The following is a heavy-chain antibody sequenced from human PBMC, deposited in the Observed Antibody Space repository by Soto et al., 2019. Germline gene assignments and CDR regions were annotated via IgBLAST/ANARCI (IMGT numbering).Heavy chain of an antibody. J-gene: IGHJ5*02. V-gene: IGHV4-30-4*01. D-gene: IGHD3-10*01. Sequence: SETLSLTCTVSGGSISSGDYYWSWIRQPPGKGLEWIGYIYYSGSTYYNPSLKSRVTISVDTSKNQFSLKLSSVTAADTAVYYCARGYGSGHYNWFDPWGQGTLVTVSS. CDR3: ARGYGSGHYNWFDP. CDR2: IYYSGST. CDR1: GGSISSGDYY.